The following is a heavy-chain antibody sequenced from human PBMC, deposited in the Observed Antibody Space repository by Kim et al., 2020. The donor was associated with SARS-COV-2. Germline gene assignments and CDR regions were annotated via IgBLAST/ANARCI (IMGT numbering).Heavy chain of an antibody. CDR2: VWHDGSDE. D-gene: IGHD3-22*01. V-gene: IGHV3-33*01. J-gene: IGHJ4*02. Sequence: GGSLRLSCAASGFTFSTYGMHWVRQAPGKGLEWVAIVWHDGSDEYYADSVKGRFTISRDNSENTLYLQMNSLRAEDTAVYYCARGADYDSSGYLGDWGQGALVTVS. CDR3: ARGADYDSSGYLGD. CDR1: GFTFSTYG.